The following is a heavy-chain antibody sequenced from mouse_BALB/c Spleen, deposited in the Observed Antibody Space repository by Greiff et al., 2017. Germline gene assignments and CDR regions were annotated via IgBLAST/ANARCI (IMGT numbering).Heavy chain of an antibody. Sequence: VQRVESGAELAKPGASVKMSCKASGYTFTSYWMHWVKQRPGQGLEWIGYINPSTGYTEYNQKFKDKATLTADKSSSTAYMQLSSLTSEDSAVYYCARSRRSNGMDYWGQGTSVTVSS. V-gene: IGHV1-7*01. J-gene: IGHJ4*01. CDR3: ARSRRSNGMDY. CDR1: GYTFTSYW. CDR2: INPSTGYT.